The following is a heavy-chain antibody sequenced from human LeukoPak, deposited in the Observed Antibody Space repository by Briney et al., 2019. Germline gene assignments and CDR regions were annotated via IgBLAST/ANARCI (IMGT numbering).Heavy chain of an antibody. CDR2: ISGSSIYI. CDR3: ARDPPYFDSSGYYYDY. CDR1: GFTFITYS. Sequence: GGSLRLSCSASGFTFITYSMNCVRQAPGKGLEWFSSISGSSIYIYYAASVKGRFTISRDNAKNSLYLQMNSLRAEDTAVYYCARDPPYFDSSGYYYDYWGQGTLVTVSS. J-gene: IGHJ4*02. D-gene: IGHD3-22*01. V-gene: IGHV3-21*01.